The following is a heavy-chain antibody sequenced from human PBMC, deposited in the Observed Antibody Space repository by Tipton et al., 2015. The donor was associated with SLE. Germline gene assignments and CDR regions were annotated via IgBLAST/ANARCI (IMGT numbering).Heavy chain of an antibody. V-gene: IGHV4-39*07. Sequence: TLSLTCTVSGGSISSSSYYWGWIRQPPGKGLEWIGSRYYSGSTDYNPSLKSRATISEDTPKNQFSLRLSSVTAADTAVYYCARYPYDSNGNHYYDFFGMDDWGQGTPVTVSS. CDR1: GGSISSSSYY. D-gene: IGHD3-22*01. CDR3: ARYPYDSNGNHYYDFFGMDD. CDR2: RYYSGST. J-gene: IGHJ6*02.